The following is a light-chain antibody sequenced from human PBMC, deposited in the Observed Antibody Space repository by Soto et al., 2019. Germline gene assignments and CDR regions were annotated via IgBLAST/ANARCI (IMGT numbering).Light chain of an antibody. Sequence: DIQMTQSPSTLSASVGDRVTITCRASQSISSWLAWYQQKPGKAPKLLIYDASSLESGAPSRFSGSGSGTELTLTISSLQPDDFATYYCQQYNSYSPWTFGQGTKVEIK. CDR1: QSISSW. CDR2: DAS. V-gene: IGKV1-5*01. CDR3: QQYNSYSPWT. J-gene: IGKJ1*01.